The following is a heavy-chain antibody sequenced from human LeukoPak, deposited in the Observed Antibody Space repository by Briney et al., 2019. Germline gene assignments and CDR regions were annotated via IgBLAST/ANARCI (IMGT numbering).Heavy chain of an antibody. Sequence: GGSLRLSCAGSGFSFSSYAMNWVRQAPGRGPVWVSRINHDGSDTIYADSVRGRFTISRDDAKNTLYLQMNDLRAEDTAVYYCIRGGPSTWSWGQGTLVTVSS. V-gene: IGHV3-74*01. J-gene: IGHJ5*01. CDR3: IRGGPSTWS. CDR1: GFSFSSYA. CDR2: INHDGSDT.